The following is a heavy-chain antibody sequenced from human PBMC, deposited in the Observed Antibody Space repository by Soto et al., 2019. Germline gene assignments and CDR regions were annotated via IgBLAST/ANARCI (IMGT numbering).Heavy chain of an antibody. D-gene: IGHD6-13*01. CDR3: ARLSIAAAVGGDWFDP. J-gene: IGHJ5*02. CDR1: GDTFTSYG. CDR2: ISAYNGNT. V-gene: IGHV1-18*01. Sequence: GASVKVSCKASGDTFTSYGISWVRQAPGQGLEWMGWISAYNGNTNYAQKLQGRVTMTTDTSTSTAYMELRSLRSDDTAVYYCARLSIAAAVGGDWFDPWGQGTLVTVSS.